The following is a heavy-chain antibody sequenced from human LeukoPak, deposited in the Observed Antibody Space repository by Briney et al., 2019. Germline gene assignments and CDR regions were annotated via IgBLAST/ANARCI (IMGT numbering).Heavy chain of an antibody. Sequence: GGSLRLSCAASGFTFNNCAMSWVRQAPVKGLEWVSGISGSGGNTYYADSVKGRFTISRDNSKNTLFLQMNSLTADDTAVFYCAKTLGYCTTTSCVRGGMDVWGKGTTVTVSS. J-gene: IGHJ6*04. CDR2: ISGSGGNT. CDR1: GFTFNNCA. V-gene: IGHV3-23*01. CDR3: AKTLGYCTTTSCVRGGMDV. D-gene: IGHD2-2*01.